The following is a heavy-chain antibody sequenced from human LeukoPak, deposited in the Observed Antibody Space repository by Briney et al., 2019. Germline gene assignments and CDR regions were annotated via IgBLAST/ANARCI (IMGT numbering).Heavy chain of an antibody. CDR3: AGDEFDSSSAGVDY. CDR2: IYSGGST. J-gene: IGHJ4*02. CDR1: GFTVSSNY. V-gene: IGHV3-53*05. D-gene: IGHD6-6*01. Sequence: PGGSLRLSCAASGFTVSSNYMSWVRQAPGKGLEWVSVIYSGGSTFYADSVKGRFTISRDNSKNTLYLQMNSLRAEDTAVYYCAGDEFDSSSAGVDYWGQGSLVTVSS.